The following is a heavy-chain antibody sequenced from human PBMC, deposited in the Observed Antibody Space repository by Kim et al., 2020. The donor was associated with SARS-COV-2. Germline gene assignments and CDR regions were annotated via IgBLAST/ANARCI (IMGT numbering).Heavy chain of an antibody. Sequence: DSVKGRFTSSRDNAKNSLYLQMNSLRAEDTAVYYCAGDFFDSSGYYYDDYWGQGTLVTVSS. J-gene: IGHJ4*02. CDR3: AGDFFDSSGYYYDDY. V-gene: IGHV3-48*03. D-gene: IGHD3-22*01.